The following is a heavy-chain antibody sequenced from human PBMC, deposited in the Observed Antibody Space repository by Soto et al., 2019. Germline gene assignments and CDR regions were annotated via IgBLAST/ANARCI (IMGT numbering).Heavy chain of an antibody. D-gene: IGHD4-17*01. V-gene: IGHV3-48*01. CDR2: ISSSSSTI. CDR3: ARESDYGEYYMDV. CDR1: EFTFSSYW. J-gene: IGHJ6*03. Sequence: GGSLRLSCAAFEFTFSSYWMSWVRQAPGKGLEWVSYISSSSSTIYYADSVKGRFTISRDNAKNSLYLQMNSLRAEDTAVYYCARESDYGEYYMDVWGKGTTVTVSS.